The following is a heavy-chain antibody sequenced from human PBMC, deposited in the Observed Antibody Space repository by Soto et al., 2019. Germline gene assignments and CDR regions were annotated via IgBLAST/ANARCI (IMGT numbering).Heavy chain of an antibody. D-gene: IGHD4-17*01. Sequence: QVQLQESGPGLVKPSETLSLTCTVSGGSISNYYWSWIRQPPGKGLEWIGYIDYSGTTNYNPSLKSRVPLSVDTSKNQFSVKLSSVTAADTAVYYCARHRGSTVTPEYWFDPWGQGTLVTVSS. CDR1: GGSISNYY. V-gene: IGHV4-59*08. J-gene: IGHJ5*02. CDR2: IDYSGTT. CDR3: ARHRGSTVTPEYWFDP.